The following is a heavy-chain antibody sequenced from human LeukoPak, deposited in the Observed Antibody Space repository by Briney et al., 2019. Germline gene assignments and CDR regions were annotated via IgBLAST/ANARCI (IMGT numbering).Heavy chain of an antibody. CDR1: GITFSSCG. D-gene: IGHD2-15*01. Sequence: PGGTLRLSCAASGITFSSCGMSWVRQAPGKGLEWVSAISTTGGSTYYADSVRGRFTISRDNSKNTLYLQMNSLRAEDTAIYYCAKNGDRGAYCSGGSCYPYYYYHMDVWGKGTTVTVSS. V-gene: IGHV3-23*01. J-gene: IGHJ6*03. CDR2: ISTTGGST. CDR3: AKNGDRGAYCSGGSCYPYYYYHMDV.